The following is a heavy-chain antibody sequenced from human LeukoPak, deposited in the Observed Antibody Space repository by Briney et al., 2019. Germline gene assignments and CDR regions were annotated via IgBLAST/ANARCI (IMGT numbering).Heavy chain of an antibody. D-gene: IGHD3-22*01. CDR3: ARHLYYYDSSGYGWFDP. CDR1: GGSISSYY. CDR2: IYYSGST. V-gene: IGHV4-59*08. Sequence: SETLSLTCTVSGGSISSYYWSWIRQPPGKGLEWIGYIYYSGSTNYNPSLKSRVTISVDTSKNQFSQKLSSVTAADTAVYYCARHLYYYDSSGYGWFDPWGQGTLVTVSS. J-gene: IGHJ5*02.